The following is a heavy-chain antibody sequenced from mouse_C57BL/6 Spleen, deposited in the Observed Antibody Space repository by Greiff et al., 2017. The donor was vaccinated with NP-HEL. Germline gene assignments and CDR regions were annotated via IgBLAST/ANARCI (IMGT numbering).Heavy chain of an antibody. CDR2: ISYSGST. J-gene: IGHJ4*01. CDR1: GYSITSGYD. D-gene: IGHD2-5*01. Sequence: EVQLQESGPGMVKPSQSLSLTCTVTGYSITSGYDWHWIRHFPGNKLEWMGYISYSGSTNYNPSLKSRISITHDTSKNHFFLKLNSVTTEDTATYYCAREGPDSKGAMDYWGQGTSVTVSS. V-gene: IGHV3-1*01. CDR3: AREGPDSKGAMDY.